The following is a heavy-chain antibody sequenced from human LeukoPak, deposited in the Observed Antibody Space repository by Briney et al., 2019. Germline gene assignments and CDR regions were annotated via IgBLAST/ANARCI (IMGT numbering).Heavy chain of an antibody. CDR2: IISDGSAT. Sequence: PGGSLRLSCVASGLTFSSYWMHWVRQTPGKGLVWVSRIISDGSATSYADSVTGRFTISSDNAENTLYLQMRSLRDDDTAVYYCGRSIAVDDAFDIWGQGTMVTVSS. D-gene: IGHD6-19*01. J-gene: IGHJ3*02. V-gene: IGHV3-74*01. CDR1: GLTFSSYW. CDR3: GRSIAVDDAFDI.